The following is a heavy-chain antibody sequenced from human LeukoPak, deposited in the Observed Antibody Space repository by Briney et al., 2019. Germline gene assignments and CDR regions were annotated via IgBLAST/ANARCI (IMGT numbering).Heavy chain of an antibody. CDR2: MHYSGDS. CDR3: ARDLELERNRWNYFES. Sequence: SETLSLTCTVSGNSISSFFWSWIRQPPGKGLEWIGSMHYSGDSKYNPSLRSRVSLSIDTSKQQFSLRLSSVTAADTAVYHCARDLELERNRWNYFESWGQGALVTVSS. CDR1: GNSISSFF. J-gene: IGHJ4*02. D-gene: IGHD1-1*01. V-gene: IGHV4-59*01.